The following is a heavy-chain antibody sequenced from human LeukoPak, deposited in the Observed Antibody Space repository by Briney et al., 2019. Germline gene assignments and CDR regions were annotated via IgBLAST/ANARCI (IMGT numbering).Heavy chain of an antibody. Sequence: GRSLRLSCAASGFTFDDYAMHWVRQAPGKGLEWVSGISWNSGRIGYADSVKGRFTIPRDNAKNSLYLQMNSLRAEDMALYYCAKGGNYGGLGYMDVWGKGTTVIVSS. CDR3: AKGGNYGGLGYMDV. J-gene: IGHJ6*03. V-gene: IGHV3-9*03. CDR1: GFTFDDYA. D-gene: IGHD4/OR15-4a*01. CDR2: ISWNSGRI.